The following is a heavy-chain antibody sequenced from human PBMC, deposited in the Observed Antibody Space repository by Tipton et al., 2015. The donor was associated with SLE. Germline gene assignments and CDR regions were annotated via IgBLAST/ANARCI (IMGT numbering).Heavy chain of an antibody. D-gene: IGHD3-22*01. Sequence: SLRLSCAASGFTFSSYGMHWVRQAPGKGLEWVAFIRYDGSNKYYADSVKGRFTISRDNSKNTLYLQMNSLRAEDTAVYYCAKDLQYYYDQPDAFDIWGQGTMVTVSS. V-gene: IGHV3-30*02. CDR1: GFTFSSYG. CDR2: IRYDGSNK. J-gene: IGHJ3*02. CDR3: AKDLQYYYDQPDAFDI.